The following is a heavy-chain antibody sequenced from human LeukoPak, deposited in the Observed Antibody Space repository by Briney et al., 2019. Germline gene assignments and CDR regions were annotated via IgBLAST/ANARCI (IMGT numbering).Heavy chain of an antibody. CDR3: ARDAGIVMVTASVPYY. D-gene: IGHD2-21*02. J-gene: IGHJ4*02. Sequence: PGGSLRLSCAASGFTFSSYAMHWVRQAPGKGLEWVAVISYDGSNKYYADSVKGRFTISRDNSKNTLYLQMNSLRAEDTAVYYCARDAGIVMVTASVPYYWRQGTLVTVSS. CDR1: GFTFSSYA. V-gene: IGHV3-30*01. CDR2: ISYDGSNK.